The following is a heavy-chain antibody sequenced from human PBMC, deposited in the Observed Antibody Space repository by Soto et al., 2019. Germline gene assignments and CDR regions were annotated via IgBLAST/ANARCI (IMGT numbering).Heavy chain of an antibody. CDR1: GLPFSTYW. Sequence: GGSLRLSCAASGLPFSTYWLSWVRQAPGKGLEWVANIKQDESEKNYVDSVKGRFTISRDNDKNSLYLQMNSLRAEDTAVYYCTNDKFSGNYYVRGVTYYFEYWGQGTLVTVSS. V-gene: IGHV3-7*03. CDR2: IKQDESEK. D-gene: IGHD1-26*01. CDR3: TNDKFSGNYYVRGVTYYFEY. J-gene: IGHJ4*02.